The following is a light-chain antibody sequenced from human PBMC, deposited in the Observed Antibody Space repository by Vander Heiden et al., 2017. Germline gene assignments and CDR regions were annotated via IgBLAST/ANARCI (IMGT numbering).Light chain of an antibody. CDR1: SSDIGGYNY. CDR2: DVS. J-gene: IGLJ1*01. V-gene: IGLV2-14*03. CDR3: CSYTSSSTLYV. Sequence: QSALTQPASVSGSPRQSITISCTGSSSDIGGYNYVSWYHQHPGKAPKLMIHDVSDRPSGVSNRFSGSKSGNTASLTISGLQAEDEADYYCCSYTSSSTLYVFGTGTKVTVL.